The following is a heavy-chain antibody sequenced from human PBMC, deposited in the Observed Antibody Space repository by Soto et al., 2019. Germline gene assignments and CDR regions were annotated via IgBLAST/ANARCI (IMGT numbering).Heavy chain of an antibody. V-gene: IGHV4-34*01. Sequence: SEILSLTYAVYGGSCSGFYWSWIRQPPGKGLEWIGEINQSGSTNYNPSLKSRVTISVDTSKNQFSLKLSSVTAADTAVYYCARTYSSSWSPFDYWGQGTPVTVSS. CDR2: INQSGST. J-gene: IGHJ4*02. D-gene: IGHD6-13*01. CDR1: GGSCSGFY. CDR3: ARTYSSSWSPFDY.